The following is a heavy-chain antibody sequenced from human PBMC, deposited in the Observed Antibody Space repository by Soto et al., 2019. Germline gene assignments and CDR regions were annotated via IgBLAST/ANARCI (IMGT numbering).Heavy chain of an antibody. CDR1: GFTFSGSA. D-gene: IGHD3-3*01. Sequence: EVQLVESGGGLVQPGGSLKLSCAASGFTFSGSAMHWVRQASGKWLEWVGRIRSKGNNYATAYGGSLKGRFTISRDDSKNTAYLQMNSLNIEDTAVYYCSRQASDFWSGKPQYYMDVWGKGTTVTVSS. CDR2: IRSKGNNYAT. V-gene: IGHV3-73*01. J-gene: IGHJ6*03. CDR3: SRQASDFWSGKPQYYMDV.